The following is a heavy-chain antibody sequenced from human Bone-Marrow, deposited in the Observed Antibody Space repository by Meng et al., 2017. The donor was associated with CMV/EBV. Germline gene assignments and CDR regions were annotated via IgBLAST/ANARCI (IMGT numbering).Heavy chain of an antibody. V-gene: IGHV1-2*02. CDR3: ASPRSVRATLVGFHYYYGMDV. D-gene: IGHD1-26*01. J-gene: IGHJ6*02. Sequence: APVKVSCKASGYTFTGYYMHWVRQAPGQGLEWMGWINPNSGGTNYAQKFQGRVTMTRDTSISTVYMELSSLRSDDTAVYFCASPRSVRATLVGFHYYYGMDVWGQGTTVTVSS. CDR2: INPNSGGT. CDR1: GYTFTGYY.